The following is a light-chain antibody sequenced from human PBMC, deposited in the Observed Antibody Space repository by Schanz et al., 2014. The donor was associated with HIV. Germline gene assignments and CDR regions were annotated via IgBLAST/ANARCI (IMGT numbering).Light chain of an antibody. CDR2: DVS. CDR1: NSDIGDYNY. V-gene: IGLV2-14*03. J-gene: IGLJ3*02. Sequence: QSALTQPASVSGSPGQSITISCTGTNSDIGDYNYVSWYQQHPGKAPKLMIYDVSHRPLGVSNRFSGSKSGNTASLTISGLQAEDEAEYYCSSSSTNTCVFGGGTKLTVL. CDR3: SSSSTNTCV.